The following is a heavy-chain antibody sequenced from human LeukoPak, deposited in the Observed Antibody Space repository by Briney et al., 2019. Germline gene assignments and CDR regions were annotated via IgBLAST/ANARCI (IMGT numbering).Heavy chain of an antibody. D-gene: IGHD3-16*01. CDR2: INQDGSGT. CDR1: GFTLSNSW. Sequence: PGGSLRLSCTVSGFTLSNSWMAWVRQAPGQGLEWVANINQDGSGTYYVDSVKGRFTISRDNAKNSLFLQMNSLRVEDTAVYYCARDALSYGDFWGQGTLVTVSS. V-gene: IGHV3-7*01. J-gene: IGHJ4*02. CDR3: ARDALSYGDF.